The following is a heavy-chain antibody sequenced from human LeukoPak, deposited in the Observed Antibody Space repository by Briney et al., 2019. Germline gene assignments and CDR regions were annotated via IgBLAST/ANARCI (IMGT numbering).Heavy chain of an antibody. D-gene: IGHD4-17*01. V-gene: IGHV4-34*01. J-gene: IGHJ6*03. CDR1: GGSFNGHH. Sequence: SETLSLTCAVYGGSFNGHHWTWIRQAPAKGLDWIGEIKHSGSTNYNPSLKSRVTISVDTSKNHFFLKLSSVTAADTALYYCARGTTVTTFQAGTYYYYYIDVWGKGTTVAVSS. CDR2: IKHSGST. CDR3: ARGTTVTTFQAGTYYYYYIDV.